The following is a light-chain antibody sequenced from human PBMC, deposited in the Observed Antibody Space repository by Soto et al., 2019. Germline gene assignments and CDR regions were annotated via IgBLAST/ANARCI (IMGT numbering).Light chain of an antibody. Sequence: QSVLTQPASVSGSPGQSITISCTGTSSDVGRYNYVSWYQHHPGKAPKLMIYDVSDRPSGVSNRFSGSKSGNTASLTISGLQAEDEADYYCRAFTISYTEVFGTGTKVTVL. CDR2: DVS. V-gene: IGLV2-14*03. J-gene: IGLJ1*01. CDR1: SSDVGRYNY. CDR3: RAFTISYTEV.